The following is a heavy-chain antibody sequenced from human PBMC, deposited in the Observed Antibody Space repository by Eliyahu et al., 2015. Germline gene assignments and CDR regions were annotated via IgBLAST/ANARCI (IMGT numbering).Heavy chain of an antibody. V-gene: IGHV3-33*01. D-gene: IGHD4-17*01. J-gene: IGHJ4*02. CDR1: GFPFXSYG. CDR3: ARDFRDYGDYEPLGY. Sequence: QVQLVESGGGVVQPGXSLXLSXAXSGFPFXSYGMHWVRQAPGKGLEWVAVIWYDGSNKYYADSVKGRFTISRDNSKNTLYLQMNSLRAEDTAVYYCARDFRDYGDYEPLGYWGQGTLVTVSS. CDR2: IWYDGSNK.